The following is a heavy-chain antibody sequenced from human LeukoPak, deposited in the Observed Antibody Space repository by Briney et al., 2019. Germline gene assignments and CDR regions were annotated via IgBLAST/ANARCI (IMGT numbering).Heavy chain of an antibody. V-gene: IGHV3-33*01. CDR3: ARVPSSGSYPSFFDY. Sequence: GGSLRLSCAASGFTFSRNGMRWVRQAPGKGLEWVAVIWYDGSNKYYADSVKGRFTISRDNSKNTLYPQMNSLRAEDTAVYYCARVPSSGSYPSFFDYWGQGTLVTVSS. J-gene: IGHJ4*02. CDR2: IWYDGSNK. D-gene: IGHD1-26*01. CDR1: GFTFSRNG.